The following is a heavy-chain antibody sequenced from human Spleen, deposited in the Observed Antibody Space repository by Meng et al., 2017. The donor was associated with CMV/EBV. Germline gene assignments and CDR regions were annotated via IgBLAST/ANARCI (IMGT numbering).Heavy chain of an antibody. CDR2: ISSSGSIT. CDR3: ARDSSAVHNWLDS. J-gene: IGHJ5*01. D-gene: IGHD1-26*01. CDR1: GFPFSDYY. Sequence: ASGFPFSDYYMTWIRQAPGKGLEWVSYISSSGSITKYLDSVKGRFTISRDNAKNSLFLQMNSLRVEDTAVYYCARDSSAVHNWLDSWGQGTLVTVSS. V-gene: IGHV3-11*04.